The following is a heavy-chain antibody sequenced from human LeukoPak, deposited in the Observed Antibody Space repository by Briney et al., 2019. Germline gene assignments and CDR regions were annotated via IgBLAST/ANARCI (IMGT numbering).Heavy chain of an antibody. CDR3: ARLAVRGITNWFDP. CDR1: GGPISSYY. Sequence: PSETLSLTCSVSGGPISSYYWSWIRQPPGKRLEWIGYISYSGSTLYNPSLESRVTISVDTSKNQFSLRLTSLTAADAAVYYCARLAVRGITNWFDPWGQGTLVTVSS. J-gene: IGHJ5*02. CDR2: ISYSGST. V-gene: IGHV4-59*01. D-gene: IGHD3-10*01.